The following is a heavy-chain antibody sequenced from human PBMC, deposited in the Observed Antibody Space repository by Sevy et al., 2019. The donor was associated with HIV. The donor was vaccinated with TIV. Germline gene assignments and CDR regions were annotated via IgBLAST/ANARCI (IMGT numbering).Heavy chain of an antibody. CDR3: ARDMDVGVTSFHY. Sequence: GGSLRLSCAASGFHFSGYAMHWVRQAPGKGLEWVAVIWNDGRNRYYADSVKGRFTISRDNSKKILYLQMNSLGSEDTGVYYCARDMDVGVTSFHYWGQGTLVTVSS. CDR1: GFHFSGYA. V-gene: IGHV3-33*08. CDR2: IWNDGRNR. J-gene: IGHJ4*02. D-gene: IGHD2-2*03.